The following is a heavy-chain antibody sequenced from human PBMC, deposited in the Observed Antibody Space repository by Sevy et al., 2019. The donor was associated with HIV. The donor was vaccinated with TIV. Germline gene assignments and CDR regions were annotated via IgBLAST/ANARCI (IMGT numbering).Heavy chain of an antibody. CDR1: GGSISSYY. V-gene: IGHV4-59*01. CDR3: ARSPLYGGNSLYYYYYYYMDV. CDR2: LYYSGST. J-gene: IGHJ6*03. Sequence: SETLSLACTVSGGSISSYYWSWIRQPPGKGLEWIGYLYYSGSTNYNPSLKSRVTISVDTSKNQFSLKLSSVTAADTAVYYCARSPLYGGNSLYYYYYYYMDVWGKGTTVTVSS. D-gene: IGHD4-17*01.